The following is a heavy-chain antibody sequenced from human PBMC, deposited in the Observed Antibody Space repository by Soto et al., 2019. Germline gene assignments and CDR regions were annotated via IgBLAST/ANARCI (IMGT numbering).Heavy chain of an antibody. Sequence: PGESLKISCKGSGYSFTSYWISWVRQMPGKGLEWMGRIDPSDSYTNYSPSFQGHVTISADKSISTAYLQWSSLKASDTAMYYCARRGATDGVSWYIDPFDYWGQGTLVTVSS. D-gene: IGHD6-13*01. CDR3: ARRGATDGVSWYIDPFDY. V-gene: IGHV5-10-1*01. CDR2: IDPSDSYT. CDR1: GYSFTSYW. J-gene: IGHJ4*02.